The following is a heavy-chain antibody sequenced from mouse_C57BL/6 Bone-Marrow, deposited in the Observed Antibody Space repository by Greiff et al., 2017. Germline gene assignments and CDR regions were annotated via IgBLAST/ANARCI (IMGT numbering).Heavy chain of an antibody. CDR2: IDPENGDT. CDR3: TPLAWFAY. V-gene: IGHV14-4*01. Sequence: VQLQQSGAELVRPGASVKLSCTASGFNIKDDYMHWVKQRPEQGLEWIGWIDPENGDTEYASKFQGKATITAGTSSNTAYLQLSSLTSEDTAVYYCTPLAWFAYWGQGTLVTVSA. J-gene: IGHJ3*01. CDR1: GFNIKDDY.